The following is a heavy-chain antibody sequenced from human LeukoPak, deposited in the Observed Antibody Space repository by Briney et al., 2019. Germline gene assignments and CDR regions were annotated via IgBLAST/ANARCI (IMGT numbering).Heavy chain of an antibody. J-gene: IGHJ4*02. CDR1: GITLSNYG. CDR3: AKRGVVIRVILVGFHKEAYYFDS. D-gene: IGHD3-22*01. CDR2: ISGSGGGT. V-gene: IGHV3-23*01. Sequence: GGSLRLSCAVSGITLSNYGMSWFRQAPGKGLEWVAGISGSGGGTNYADSVKGRFTIFRDNPKNTLYLQMNSLRAEDTAVYFCAKRGVVIRVILVGFHKEAYYFDSWGQGALVTVSS.